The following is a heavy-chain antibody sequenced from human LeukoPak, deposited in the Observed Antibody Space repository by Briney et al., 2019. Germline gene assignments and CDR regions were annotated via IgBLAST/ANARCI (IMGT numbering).Heavy chain of an antibody. J-gene: IGHJ4*02. Sequence: NPSETLSLTCTVSGGSISSDYWSWIRQPPGKGLEWIGYIYYSGSTNYNPSLKSRVTISVDTSKNQFSLKLSSVTAADTAVYYCARGLYYDFWSGYSIFDYWGQGTLVTVSS. CDR1: GGSISSDY. V-gene: IGHV4-59*12. CDR2: IYYSGST. CDR3: ARGLYYDFWSGYSIFDY. D-gene: IGHD3-3*01.